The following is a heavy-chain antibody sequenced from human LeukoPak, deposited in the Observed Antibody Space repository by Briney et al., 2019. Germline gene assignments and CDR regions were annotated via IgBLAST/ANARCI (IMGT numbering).Heavy chain of an antibody. J-gene: IGHJ5*02. D-gene: IGHD1-26*01. Sequence: SETLSLTCTVSGGSISSGSYYWSWIRQPAGKGLEWIGEINHSGSTNYNPSLKSRVTISVDTSKNQFSLKLSSVTAADTAVYYCARILMWGPWGQGTLVTVSS. CDR2: INHSGST. CDR1: GGSISSGSYY. CDR3: ARILMWGP. V-gene: IGHV4-61*10.